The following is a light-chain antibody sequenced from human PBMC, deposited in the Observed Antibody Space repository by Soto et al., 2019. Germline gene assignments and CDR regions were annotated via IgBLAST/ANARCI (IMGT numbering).Light chain of an antibody. V-gene: IGLV3-1*01. CDR1: KLGDKY. Sequence: SYELTQPPSVSVSPGQTASITCSGDKLGDKYACWYQQKPGHSPVLVIYQDSKRPSGIPERFSGSNSGNTATLTISGTQAMDEADYYCQAWDSSTADVFGTGTKLTVL. J-gene: IGLJ1*01. CDR3: QAWDSSTADV. CDR2: QDS.